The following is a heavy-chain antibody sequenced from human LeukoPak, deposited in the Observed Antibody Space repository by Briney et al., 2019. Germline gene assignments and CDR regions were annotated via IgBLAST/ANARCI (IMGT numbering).Heavy chain of an antibody. D-gene: IGHD4-17*01. CDR2: IYYSGST. CDR3: ARHGGYDYGDPGYFDY. Sequence: PSETLSLTCTVSGGSISSYYWSWIRQPPGKGLEWIGYIYYSGSTNYNPSLKSRVTISVDTSKNQFSLKLSSVTAADTAVYYCARHGGYDYGDPGYFDYWGQGTLVTVSS. CDR1: GGSISSYY. J-gene: IGHJ4*02. V-gene: IGHV4-59*08.